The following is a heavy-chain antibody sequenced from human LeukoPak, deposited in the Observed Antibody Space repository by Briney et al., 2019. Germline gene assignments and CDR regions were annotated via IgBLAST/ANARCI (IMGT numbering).Heavy chain of an antibody. V-gene: IGHV5-51*01. CDR2: IYPGDSDT. D-gene: IGHD6-13*01. J-gene: IGHJ4*02. Sequence: GESLKISCKGSGSTFANYWIGWVRQLPGKGLEWMGIIYPGDSDTRYSPSFQGQVTISADKSISTAYLQWSSLKASDTAMYYCARHLRAAAALDYWGQGTLVTVSS. CDR1: GSTFANYW. CDR3: ARHLRAAAALDY.